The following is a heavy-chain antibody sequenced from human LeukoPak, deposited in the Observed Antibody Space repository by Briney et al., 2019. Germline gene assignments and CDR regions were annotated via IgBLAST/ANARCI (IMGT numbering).Heavy chain of an antibody. J-gene: IGHJ3*02. Sequence: SETLSLTCTVSGGSISSDYWSWIRQPPGKGLEWIGYIYYSGDTNYNPPLKSRVTISVDTSKKQFSLRLTSVTAADTAVYYCARGRGYYDAFDTWGQGTMVTVSS. CDR3: ARGRGYYDAFDT. CDR1: GGSISSDY. D-gene: IGHD3-22*01. V-gene: IGHV4-59*12. CDR2: IYYSGDT.